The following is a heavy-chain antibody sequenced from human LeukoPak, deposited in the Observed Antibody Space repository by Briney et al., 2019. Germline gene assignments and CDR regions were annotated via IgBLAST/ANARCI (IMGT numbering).Heavy chain of an antibody. D-gene: IGHD6-19*01. Sequence: GGSLRLSCAASGFTVSTDYMNWVRQAPGKGLGWVSVIYSGGSTYYADSVKGRFTISRDNSKNTLYLQMNSLRAEDTAVYYRARGGIGVAGDFEYWGQGTLVTVSS. CDR3: ARGGIGVAGDFEY. J-gene: IGHJ4*02. CDR2: IYSGGST. V-gene: IGHV3-53*01. CDR1: GFTVSTDY.